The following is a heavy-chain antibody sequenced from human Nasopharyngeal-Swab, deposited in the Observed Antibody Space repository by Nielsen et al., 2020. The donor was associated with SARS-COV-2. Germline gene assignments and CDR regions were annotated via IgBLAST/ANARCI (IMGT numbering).Heavy chain of an antibody. CDR3: ARGPDSSSSAGGYYYYYGMDV. J-gene: IGHJ6*02. D-gene: IGHD6-6*01. CDR2: ISAYNGNT. V-gene: IGHV1-18*01. CDR1: GYTFTSYG. Sequence: ASVKVSCKASGYTFTSYGISWVRQAPGQGLEWMGWISAYNGNTNYAQKLQGRVTMTTDTSTSTAYMELSSLRSEDTAVYYCARGPDSSSSAGGYYYYYGMDVWGQGTTVTVSS.